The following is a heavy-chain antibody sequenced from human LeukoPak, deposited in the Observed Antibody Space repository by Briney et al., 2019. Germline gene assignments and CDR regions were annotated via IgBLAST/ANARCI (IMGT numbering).Heavy chain of an antibody. Sequence: PLETLSLTCTVSGGSMRSNYWSLIRQPPGKGLEWIGNIYYSGSTNYNPSLKSRVTISIDPSKNQFSLKLSSVTAADTAIYYCVKDNGRWFDPWGQGTLVTVSS. V-gene: IGHV4-59*01. CDR1: GGSMRSNY. CDR2: IYYSGST. D-gene: IGHD1-26*01. J-gene: IGHJ5*02. CDR3: VKDNGRWFDP.